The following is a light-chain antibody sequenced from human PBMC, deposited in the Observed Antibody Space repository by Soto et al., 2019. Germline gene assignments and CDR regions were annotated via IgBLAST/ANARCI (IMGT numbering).Light chain of an antibody. V-gene: IGKV3-15*01. CDR3: QQYNNWPPN. Sequence: EIVMTQSPATLSVSPGERATLSCRARQSVSGNLAWYQQKPGQAPRLLIYGASTRATGIPARFSGSGSGTEFTLTISSLQSEDFAVYYCQQYNNWPPNFDQGTRLEIK. CDR1: QSVSGN. J-gene: IGKJ5*01. CDR2: GAS.